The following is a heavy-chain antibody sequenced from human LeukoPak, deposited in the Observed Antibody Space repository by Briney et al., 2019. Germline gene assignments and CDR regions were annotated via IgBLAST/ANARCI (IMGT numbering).Heavy chain of an antibody. J-gene: IGHJ4*02. Sequence: PGGSLRLSCAASTFTFSNYWMSWVRQAPGKGLEWVANIKQDGSEKYYVDSVKGRFTISRDNAKNTLYLQMNSLRAEDTAVYYCARDDSGSDRTYWGQGTLVTVSS. CDR1: TFTFSNYW. D-gene: IGHD5-12*01. CDR2: IKQDGSEK. CDR3: ARDDSGSDRTY. V-gene: IGHV3-7*01.